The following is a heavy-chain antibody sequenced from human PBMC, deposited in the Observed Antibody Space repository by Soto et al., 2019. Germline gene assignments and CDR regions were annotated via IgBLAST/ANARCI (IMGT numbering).Heavy chain of an antibody. J-gene: IGHJ4*02. D-gene: IGHD3-22*01. CDR2: IKSKTDGGTP. CDR1: GFTFSNAW. CDR3: TTAPVVGSGSAYFFY. Sequence: GGSLRLSCAASGFTFSNAWMHWVRQAPGKGLEWVGRIKSKTDGGTPDYAAPVKGRFTISRDDSRNTLYLQMNSLKTEDTAVYHCTTAPVVGSGSAYFFYWGQGTLVTVSS. V-gene: IGHV3-15*07.